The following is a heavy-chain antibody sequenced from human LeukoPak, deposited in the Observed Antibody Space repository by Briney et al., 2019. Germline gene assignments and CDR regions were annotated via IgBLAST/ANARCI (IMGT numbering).Heavy chain of an antibody. J-gene: IGHJ4*02. CDR3: ARVFRSYYGSGSYYSY. Sequence: GASVKVSCKASGYTFTSYGISWVRQAPGQGLEWMGWISAYNGNTNYAQKLQGRVTMTTDTSTSTAYMELRSLRSDDTAVYYCARVFRSYYGSGSYYSYWGQGTLVTVSS. CDR1: GYTFTSYG. D-gene: IGHD3-10*01. CDR2: ISAYNGNT. V-gene: IGHV1-18*01.